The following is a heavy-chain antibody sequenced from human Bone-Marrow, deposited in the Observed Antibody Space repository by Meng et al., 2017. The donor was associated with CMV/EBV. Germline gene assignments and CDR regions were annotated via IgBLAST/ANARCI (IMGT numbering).Heavy chain of an antibody. CDR2: MNPNSGNT. V-gene: IGHV1-8*01. D-gene: IGHD3-3*01. CDR1: GYTFTSYD. J-gene: IGHJ4*02. CDR3: ARGRGRPTIFGVGREYYFDY. Sequence: ASVKVSCKASGYTFTSYDINWVRQATGQGLEWMGWMNPNSGNTGYAQKFQGRVTMTRNTSISTAYMELSSLRSEDTAVYHCARGRGRPTIFGVGREYYFDYWGQGTLVTVSS.